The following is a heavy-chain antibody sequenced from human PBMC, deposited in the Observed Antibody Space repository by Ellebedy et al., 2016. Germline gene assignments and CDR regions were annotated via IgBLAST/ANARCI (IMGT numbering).Heavy chain of an antibody. CDR2: INHSGST. CDR3: ARGQDYYGSGSRSFDP. V-gene: IGHV4-34*01. Sequence: SETLSLTCAVYGGSFSGYYWSWIRQPPGKGLEWIGEINHSGSTNYNPSLKSRVTISVDTSKNQFSLKLSSVTAADTAVYYCARGQDYYGSGSRSFDPWGQGTLVTVSS. D-gene: IGHD3-10*01. CDR1: GGSFSGYY. J-gene: IGHJ5*02.